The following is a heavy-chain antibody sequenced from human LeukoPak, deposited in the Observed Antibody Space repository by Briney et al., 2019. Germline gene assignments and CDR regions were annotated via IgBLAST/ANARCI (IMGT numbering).Heavy chain of an antibody. CDR2: FDPEDGET. D-gene: IGHD6-19*01. V-gene: IGHV1-24*01. Sequence: ASVKVSCKVSGYTLTELSMHWVRQAPGKGLEWMGGFDPEDGETIFAQKFQGRVTMTEDTSTDTAYMELSSLRSEDTAVFYCATEGTYTSGWDFDYWGREPWSPSPQ. CDR1: GYTLTELS. J-gene: IGHJ4*02. CDR3: ATEGTYTSGWDFDY.